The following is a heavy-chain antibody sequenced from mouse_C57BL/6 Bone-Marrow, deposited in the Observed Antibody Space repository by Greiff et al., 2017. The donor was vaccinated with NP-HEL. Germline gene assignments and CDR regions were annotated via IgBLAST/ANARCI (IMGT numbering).Heavy chain of an antibody. Sequence: QVQLQQPGAELVKPGASVKLSCKASGYTFTSYWMHWVKQRPGRGLEWIGRIDPNSGGTKYNEKFKSKAKLTVDKHSSTAYMQLSSLTSEYSAVYYCAKNGLRQSYAMDYWGQGTSVTVSS. J-gene: IGHJ4*01. V-gene: IGHV1-72*01. CDR3: AKNGLRQSYAMDY. CDR2: IDPNSGGT. D-gene: IGHD2-4*01. CDR1: GYTFTSYW.